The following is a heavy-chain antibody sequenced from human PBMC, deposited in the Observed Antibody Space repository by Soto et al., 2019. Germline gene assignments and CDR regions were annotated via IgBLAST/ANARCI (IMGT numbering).Heavy chain of an antibody. CDR2: ISGSVGST. CDR1: GFTFSSYA. CDR3: AKLKVGSGYPSPFDY. Sequence: GGSLRLSCAASGFTFSSYAMSWVRQAPGKGLEWVSAISGSVGSTYYADSVKGRFTISRDNSKNTLYLQMNSLRAEDTAVYYCAKLKVGSGYPSPFDYWGQGTLVTVSS. D-gene: IGHD3-22*01. V-gene: IGHV3-23*01. J-gene: IGHJ4*02.